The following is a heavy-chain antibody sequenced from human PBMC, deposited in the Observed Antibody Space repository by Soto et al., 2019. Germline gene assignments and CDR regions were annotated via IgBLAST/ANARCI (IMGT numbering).Heavy chain of an antibody. Sequence: GGSLRLSCAASGLTFSSYAMSWVRQAPGKGLEWVSAISGSGGSTYYADSVKGRFTISRDNSKNTLYLQMNSLRAEDTAVYYCAKDGSENTDFWSGYYYDYWGQGTLDTVSS. D-gene: IGHD3-3*01. CDR1: GLTFSSYA. V-gene: IGHV3-23*01. J-gene: IGHJ4*02. CDR3: AKDGSENTDFWSGYYYDY. CDR2: ISGSGGST.